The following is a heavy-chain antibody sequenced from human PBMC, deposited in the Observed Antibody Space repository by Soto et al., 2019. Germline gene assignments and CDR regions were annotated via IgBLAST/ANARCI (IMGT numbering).Heavy chain of an antibody. CDR3: AIGWLPKPEWTYSFDY. CDR1: GGTFSSYA. CDR2: IIPIFGTA. J-gene: IGHJ4*02. D-gene: IGHD5-12*01. V-gene: IGHV1-69*12. Sequence: QVQLVQSGAEVKKPGSSVKVSCKASGGTFSSYAISWVRQAPGQGLEWMGGIIPIFGTANYAQKFQGRVTISADESTSAAYMELSSLRSEDTAVYYCAIGWLPKPEWTYSFDYWGQGTLVTVSS.